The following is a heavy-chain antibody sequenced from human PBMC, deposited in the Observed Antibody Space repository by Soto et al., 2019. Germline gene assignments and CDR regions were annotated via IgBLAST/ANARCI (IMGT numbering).Heavy chain of an antibody. D-gene: IGHD6-13*01. J-gene: IGHJ5*02. CDR3: ATAKKYSSSWYGTENWFDP. CDR1: GGTFSSYA. Sequence: QVQLVQSGAEVKKPGSSVKVSCKASGGTFSSYAISWVRQAPGQGLEWMGGIIPIFGTAKYAQKLQGRVTITADKSTSTAYMELSSLRSEDTAVYYCATAKKYSSSWYGTENWFDPWGQGTLVTVSS. V-gene: IGHV1-69*14. CDR2: IIPIFGTA.